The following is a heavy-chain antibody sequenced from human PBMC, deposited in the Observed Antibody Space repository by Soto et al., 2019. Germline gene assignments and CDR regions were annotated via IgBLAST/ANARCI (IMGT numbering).Heavy chain of an antibody. J-gene: IGHJ3*02. V-gene: IGHV4-4*02. CDR1: SGSISSSNW. CDR2: IYHSGST. Sequence: QVQLQESGPGLVKPSGTLSLTCAVSSGSISSSNWWSWVRQPPGKGLEWIGEIYHSGSTNYNPSLTRRVTISVDKSKNQFSLKLSSVTAADTAVYYCARLWTVTTHAFDIWGQGTMVTVSS. CDR3: ARLWTVTTHAFDI. D-gene: IGHD4-17*01.